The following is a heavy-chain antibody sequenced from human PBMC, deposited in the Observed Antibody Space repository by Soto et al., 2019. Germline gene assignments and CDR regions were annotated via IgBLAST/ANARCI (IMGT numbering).Heavy chain of an antibody. V-gene: IGHV4-34*01. D-gene: IGHD3-9*01. J-gene: IGHJ4*02. Sequence: SETLSLTCAVYGGSFSGYYWSWIRQPPGKGLEWIGEINHSGSTNYNPSLKSRVTISVDTSKNQFSLKLSSVTAADTAVYYCARAYDILTGYHLSSYYFDYWGQGTLVTVSS. CDR1: GGSFSGYY. CDR2: INHSGST. CDR3: ARAYDILTGYHLSSYYFDY.